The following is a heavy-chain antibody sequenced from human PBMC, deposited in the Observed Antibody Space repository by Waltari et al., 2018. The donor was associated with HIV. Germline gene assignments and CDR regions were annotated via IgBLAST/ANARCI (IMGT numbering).Heavy chain of an antibody. Sequence: EVQLVESGGGLVQPGGSLRLSCAASGFTFSSYWLHWVLQAPGKGLGCVSLIKSDGRSTTYADSLKGRFTISRCNAKNTRYLQMNSLRAEDTAVYYCARIRLMCFDYWGQGTLVTVSS. CDR1: GFTFSSYW. CDR3: ARIRLMCFDY. J-gene: IGHJ4*02. D-gene: IGHD2-8*01. CDR2: IKSDGRST. V-gene: IGHV3-74*03.